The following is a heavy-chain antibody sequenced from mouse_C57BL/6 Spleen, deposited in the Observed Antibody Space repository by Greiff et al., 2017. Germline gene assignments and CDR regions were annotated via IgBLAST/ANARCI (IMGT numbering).Heavy chain of an antibody. J-gene: IGHJ4*01. CDR2: ISDGGSYT. Sequence: DVKLVESGGGLVKPGGSLKLSCAASGFTFSSYAMSWVRQTPEKRLEWVATISDGGSYTYYPDNVKGRFTISRDNAKNNLYLQMSHLKSEDTAMYYCAREGGYYVRSMDYWGQGTSVTVSS. CDR1: GFTFSSYA. CDR3: AREGGYYVRSMDY. D-gene: IGHD2-3*01. V-gene: IGHV5-4*01.